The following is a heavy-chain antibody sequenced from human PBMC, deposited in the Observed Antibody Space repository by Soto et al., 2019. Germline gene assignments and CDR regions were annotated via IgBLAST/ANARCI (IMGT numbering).Heavy chain of an antibody. V-gene: IGHV3-66*01. D-gene: IGHD2-15*01. J-gene: IGHJ6*04. CDR1: GFTVSSKY. CDR3: ARDDVLCDGGRCYGIPLYV. Sequence: EVQLVESGEGLVQPGGSLRLSCAASGFTVSSKYMTWVRQAPGKGLEWVSLIQSGGTTYYADSVKGRFTISRDTSENTLHLQMDSLRGEDTAVYYCARDDVLCDGGRCYGIPLYVWGKGTTVTVSS. CDR2: IQSGGTT.